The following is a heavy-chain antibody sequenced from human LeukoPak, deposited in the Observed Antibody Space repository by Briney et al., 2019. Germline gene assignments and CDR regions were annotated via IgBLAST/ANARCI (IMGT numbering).Heavy chain of an antibody. D-gene: IGHD3-16*02. CDR2: IYYSGST. CDR3: ARDADYDYVWGSYREYYFDY. CDR1: GGSISSSSYY. J-gene: IGHJ4*02. V-gene: IGHV4-39*06. Sequence: PSETLSLTCTVSGGSISSSSYYWGWIRQPPGKGLEWIGSIYYSGSTYYNPSLKSRVTISVDTSKNQFPLKLSSVTAADTAVYYCARDADYDYVWGSYREYYFDYWGQGTLVTVSS.